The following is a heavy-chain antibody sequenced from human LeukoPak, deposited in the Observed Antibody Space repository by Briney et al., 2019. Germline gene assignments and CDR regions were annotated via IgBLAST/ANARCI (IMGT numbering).Heavy chain of an antibody. CDR1: GYTFTDYY. Sequence: ASVKVSCKASGYTFTDYYVHWVRQAPGQGFEWMGWTNPNDGDTNYAQKFQGRVTMTRDTSISTAHMEVSRLRSDDTAVYYCARANFLYCSSSTCLVDYWGQGTLVTVSS. CDR2: TNPNDGDT. V-gene: IGHV1-2*02. J-gene: IGHJ4*02. CDR3: ARANFLYCSSSTCLVDY. D-gene: IGHD2-2*01.